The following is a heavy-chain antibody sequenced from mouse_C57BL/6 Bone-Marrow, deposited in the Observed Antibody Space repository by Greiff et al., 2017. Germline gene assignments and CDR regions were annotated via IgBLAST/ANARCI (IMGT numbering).Heavy chain of an antibody. CDR3: GRKGYYLFAY. CDR2: IHHNSGST. D-gene: IGHD2-12*01. J-gene: IGHJ3*01. Sequence: QVQLQQPGAELVKPGASVKLSCKASGYTFTSYWMHWVRQRPGQGLEWIGMIHHNSGSTNYNEKLKSKATLTVDKSHSTAYMQLSSLTSEDSAGYYCGRKGYYLFAYWGQGTLVTVSA. V-gene: IGHV1-64*01. CDR1: GYTFTSYW.